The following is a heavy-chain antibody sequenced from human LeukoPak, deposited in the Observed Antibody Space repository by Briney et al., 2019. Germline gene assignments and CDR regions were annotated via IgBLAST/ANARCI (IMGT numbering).Heavy chain of an antibody. D-gene: IGHD3-22*01. V-gene: IGHV3-33*01. CDR3: AREAGYYDSSGFFPRLDY. CDR2: IWYDGSNK. J-gene: IGHJ4*02. Sequence: GGSLRLSCAASGFTFSSYGMHWVRQAPGKGLEWVAVIWYDGSNKYYADSVEGRFTISSDNSKNTLYLQMNSLRAEDTAVYYCAREAGYYDSSGFFPRLDYWGQGTLVTVSS. CDR1: GFTFSSYG.